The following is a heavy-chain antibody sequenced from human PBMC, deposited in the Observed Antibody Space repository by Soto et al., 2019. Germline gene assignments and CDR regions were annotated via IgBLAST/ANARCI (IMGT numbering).Heavy chain of an antibody. Sequence: QVQLVQSGAEVKKPGSSVKVSCKASGGTFSSYAISWVRQAPGQGLEWMGGIIPIFGTANYAQKFQGRVTIAADESTSTAYMELSSLGSEDTAVYYCARDVTGTPLERDYGMDVWGQGTTVTVSS. J-gene: IGHJ6*02. V-gene: IGHV1-69*01. CDR1: GGTFSSYA. D-gene: IGHD1-20*01. CDR3: ARDVTGTPLERDYGMDV. CDR2: IIPIFGTA.